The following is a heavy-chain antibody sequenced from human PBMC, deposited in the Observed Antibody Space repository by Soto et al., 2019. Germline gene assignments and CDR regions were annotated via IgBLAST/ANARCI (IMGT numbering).Heavy chain of an antibody. CDR2: ISYDGSNK. D-gene: IGHD3-16*01. CDR1: GFTFSSYA. J-gene: IGHJ6*02. V-gene: IGHV3-30-3*01. CDR3: ARDYGITYYYYYGMDV. Sequence: PWGSLRLSCAASGFTFSSYAMHWVRQAPGKGLEWVAVISYDGSNKYYADSVKGRFTISRDNSKNTLYLQMNSLRAEDTAVYYCARDYGITYYYYYGMDVWGQGTTVTVSS.